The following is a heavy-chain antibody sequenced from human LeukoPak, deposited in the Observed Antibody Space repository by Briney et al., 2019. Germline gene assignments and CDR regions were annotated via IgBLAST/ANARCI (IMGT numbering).Heavy chain of an antibody. V-gene: IGHV1-2*02. CDR1: GYTFTGYY. CDR2: INPNSGGT. D-gene: IGHD6-13*01. J-gene: IGHJ4*02. CDR3: ARDSKAYSSSWWTSGGY. Sequence: ASVKVSCKASGYTFTGYYMHWVRQAPGQGLEWMGWINPNSGGTNYAQKFQGRVTMTRDTSISTAYMELSRLRSDDTAVYYCARDSKAYSSSWWTSGGYWGQGTLVTVSS.